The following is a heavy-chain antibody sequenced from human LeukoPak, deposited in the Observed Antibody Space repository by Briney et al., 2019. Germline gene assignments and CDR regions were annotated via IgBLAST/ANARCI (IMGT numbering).Heavy chain of an antibody. Sequence: SETLSLTCAVYGGSFSGYYWSWIRQPPGKGLEWIGEINHNGSTNYNPSLKSRVTLSVDTSKNQFSLKLSSVTAADTAVYYCARDHNASVFDYWGQGTLVTVSS. D-gene: IGHD1-1*01. CDR2: INHNGST. J-gene: IGHJ4*02. V-gene: IGHV4-34*01. CDR1: GGSFSGYY. CDR3: ARDHNASVFDY.